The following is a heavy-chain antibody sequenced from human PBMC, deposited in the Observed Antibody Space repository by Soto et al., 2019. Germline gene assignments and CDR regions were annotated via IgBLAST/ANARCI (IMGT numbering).Heavy chain of an antibody. Sequence: QVQLQESGPGLVKPSETLSLTCTVSGGSISSYYWSWIRQPPGKGLEWIGYIYYSGSTNYNPSLKSRVTISVDTSKNRFSLKLSSVTAADTAVYYCARGQRSDSYYYYYMDVWGKGTTVTVSS. V-gene: IGHV4-59*01. CDR3: ARGQRSDSYYYYYMDV. D-gene: IGHD1-1*01. CDR2: IYYSGST. CDR1: GGSISSYY. J-gene: IGHJ6*03.